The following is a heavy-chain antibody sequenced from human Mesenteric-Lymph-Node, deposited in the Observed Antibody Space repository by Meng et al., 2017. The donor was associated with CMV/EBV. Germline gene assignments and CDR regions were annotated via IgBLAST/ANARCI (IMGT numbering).Heavy chain of an antibody. Sequence: GGSLRLSCAASGFTFSRYWMYWVRQAPGTGLVWVSRVKSDGSSTTYADSVKGRFTITRDNAKNTLYLQMNSLRDDDTGVYYCAREWRRGTEAAGTFDYWGQGTLVTVSS. CDR3: AREWRRGTEAAGTFDY. CDR2: VKSDGSST. D-gene: IGHD6-13*01. V-gene: IGHV3-74*01. J-gene: IGHJ4*02. CDR1: GFTFSRYW.